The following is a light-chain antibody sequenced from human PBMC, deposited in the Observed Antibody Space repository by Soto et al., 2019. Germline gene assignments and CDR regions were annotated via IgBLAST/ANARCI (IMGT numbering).Light chain of an antibody. CDR3: QQRSNGPLT. CDR1: QSVSSS. CDR2: DAS. Sequence: EIVLTQSPATLSLSPGERATLSCRASQSVSSSLAWYQQKSGQAPRLLIYDASNRATGIPARFSGSGSGTDFTLTISSLEPEVFAVYYCQQRSNGPLTFAGRPKVEIQ. V-gene: IGKV3-11*01. J-gene: IGKJ4*01.